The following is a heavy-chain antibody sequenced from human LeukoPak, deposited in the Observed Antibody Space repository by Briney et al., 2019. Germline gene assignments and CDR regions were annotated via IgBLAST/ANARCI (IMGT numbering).Heavy chain of an antibody. D-gene: IGHD5-24*01. Sequence: PSETLSLTCAVHGGSSSGSYWSWIRQPPGKGLEWIGEINQSGSTNHNPPLKSRVTIPVDTSKNQFSLKLSSVTAADTAVYYCARGGRGMATMHFNYGGQGTLVTVS. CDR3: ARGGRGMATMHFNY. V-gene: IGHV4-34*01. CDR1: GGSSSGSY. J-gene: IGHJ4*02. CDR2: INQSGST.